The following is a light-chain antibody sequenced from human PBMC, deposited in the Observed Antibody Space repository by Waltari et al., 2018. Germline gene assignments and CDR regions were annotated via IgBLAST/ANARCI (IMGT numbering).Light chain of an antibody. V-gene: IGKV1-39*01. CDR1: ENVNNY. CDR3: QHGYGTPLT. CDR2: QAS. Sequence: DIQMTQSPSSLSASVVDRVTITCRASENVNNYLNWYQQKPGKAPKLLIYQASTLQSGVPSRFSGSGSGTDYTFTISSLQSEDVATYYCQHGYGTPLTFGGGTKVEIK. J-gene: IGKJ4*01.